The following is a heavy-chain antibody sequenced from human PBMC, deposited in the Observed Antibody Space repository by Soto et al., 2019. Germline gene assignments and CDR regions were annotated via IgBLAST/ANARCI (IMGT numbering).Heavy chain of an antibody. CDR3: ARDREQWLVGYYFDY. CDR1: GFTFSRYG. V-gene: IGHV3-33*01. CDR2: IWYDGSNI. J-gene: IGHJ4*02. Sequence: PGGSLRLSCAASGFTFSRYGMHWVRQAPGRGLEWVAVIWYDGSNIYYADSVKGRFTISRDNSKDTLYLQMNSLRAKDTAVYYCARDREQWLVGYYFDYWGQGTLVTVSS. D-gene: IGHD6-19*01.